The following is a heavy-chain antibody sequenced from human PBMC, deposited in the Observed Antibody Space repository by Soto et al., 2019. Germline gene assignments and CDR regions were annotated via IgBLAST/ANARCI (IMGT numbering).Heavy chain of an antibody. Sequence: GESLKISCKGSGYSFTSYWIGWVRQMPGKGLEWMGIIYPGDSDTRYSPSFQGQVTISADKSISTAYLQWSSLKASDTAMYYCARQYYDFWSGYYAYYYYGMDVWGQGTTVTVS. CDR2: IYPGDSDT. J-gene: IGHJ6*02. CDR3: ARQYYDFWSGYYAYYYYGMDV. CDR1: GYSFTSYW. D-gene: IGHD3-3*01. V-gene: IGHV5-51*01.